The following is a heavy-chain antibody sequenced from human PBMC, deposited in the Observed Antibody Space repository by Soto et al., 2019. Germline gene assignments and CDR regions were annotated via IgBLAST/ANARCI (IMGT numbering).Heavy chain of an antibody. CDR3: VTTVVTPWFDY. CDR1: GFTFSSFA. Sequence: PGGSLRLSCAASGFTFSSFAMHWVRQSPRRGLEWVAMISDGGGNVYYADAVKGRFTISRDKAKNSLYLQMNSLRAEDTAVYYCVTTVVTPWFDYWGQGTLVTVSS. V-gene: IGHV3-23*01. D-gene: IGHD4-4*01. CDR2: ISDGGGNV. J-gene: IGHJ4*02.